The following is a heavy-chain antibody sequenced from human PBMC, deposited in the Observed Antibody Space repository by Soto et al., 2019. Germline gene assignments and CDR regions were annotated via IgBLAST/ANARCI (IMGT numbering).Heavy chain of an antibody. CDR2: IYSGGST. V-gene: IGHV3-53*04. D-gene: IGHD3-22*01. CDR3: ARGGSAFYYDNRGGHPFDY. Sequence: EVQLGESGGGLVQPGGSLRLSCAVSGFTVSNNYMSWVRQAPGKGLEWVSVIYSGGSTYYADSVKGRFTISRHNSKNTLFRQMNRLRTEDTAVYYCARGGSAFYYDNRGGHPFDYWGQGTLVTVSS. CDR1: GFTVSNNY. J-gene: IGHJ4*02.